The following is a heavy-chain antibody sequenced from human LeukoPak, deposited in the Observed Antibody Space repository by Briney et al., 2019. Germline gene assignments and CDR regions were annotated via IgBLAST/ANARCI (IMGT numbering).Heavy chain of an antibody. V-gene: IGHV4-34*01. CDR1: GGSFSGYY. CDR3: AGLLRGYDYDY. CDR2: INHSGST. Sequence: NPSETLSLTCAVYGGSFSGYYWSWIRQPPGKGLEWIGEINHSGSTNYNPSLKSRVTISVDTSKNQFSLKLSSVTAADTAVYYCAGLLRGYDYDYWGQGTLVTVSS. J-gene: IGHJ4*02. D-gene: IGHD5-12*01.